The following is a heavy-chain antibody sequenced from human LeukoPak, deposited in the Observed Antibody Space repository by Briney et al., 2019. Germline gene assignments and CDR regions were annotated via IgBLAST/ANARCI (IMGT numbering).Heavy chain of an antibody. J-gene: IGHJ4*02. D-gene: IGHD5-18*01. CDR3: ARDSHTAMDY. Sequence: PGRSLRLSCAASGFTFSSYGMHWVRQAPGKGLEWVAVIWYDGSDKYYADSVKGRFTISRDNSKNTLYLQMNSLRAEDTAVYYCARDSHTAMDYWGQGTLVTVSS. CDR2: IWYDGSDK. V-gene: IGHV3-33*08. CDR1: GFTFSSYG.